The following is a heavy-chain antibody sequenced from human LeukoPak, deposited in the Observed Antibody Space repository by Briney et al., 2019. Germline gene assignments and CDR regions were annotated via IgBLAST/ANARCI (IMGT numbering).Heavy chain of an antibody. Sequence: SETLSLTCTVSGGSISSSRYYGGWIRQPPGKGLEWIGSMYYSGSTYYNPSLKSRVTISVDTSKNQFSLKLSSVTAADTAVYYCARNIAVAGRGDYMDVWGKGTTVTVSS. D-gene: IGHD6-19*01. J-gene: IGHJ6*03. CDR1: GGSISSSRYY. CDR3: ARNIAVAGRGDYMDV. V-gene: IGHV4-39*01. CDR2: MYYSGST.